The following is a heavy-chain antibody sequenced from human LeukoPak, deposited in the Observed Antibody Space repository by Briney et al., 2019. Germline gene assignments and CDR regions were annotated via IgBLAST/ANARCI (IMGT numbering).Heavy chain of an antibody. D-gene: IGHD5-18*01. J-gene: IGHJ4*02. CDR2: IYPGDSDT. V-gene: IGHV5-51*01. Sequence: KIGESLKTSCKGSGNTFSTYWIAWVRQMPGKGLECLGIIYPGDSDTRYSPSFQGQVTISADKSINTAHLQWRSLQASDTAIYYCARLRGLPGDTAYYFDSWGQGTLVTVSS. CDR1: GNTFSTYW. CDR3: ARLRGLPGDTAYYFDS.